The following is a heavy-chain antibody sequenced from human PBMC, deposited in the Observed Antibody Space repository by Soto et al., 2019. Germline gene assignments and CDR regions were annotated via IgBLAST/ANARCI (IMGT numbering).Heavy chain of an antibody. D-gene: IGHD6-6*01. J-gene: IGHJ6*03. V-gene: IGHV4-34*01. CDR1: GGSFSGYY. CDR2: INHSGST. Sequence: SETLSLTCAVYGGSFSGYYWSWIRQPPGKGLEWIGEINHSGSTNYNPSLKSRVTISVDTSKNQFSLKLSSVTAADTAVYYCARGRASSSSPIYYYYYYMDVWGKGTTVTVSS. CDR3: ARGRASSSSPIYYYYYYMDV.